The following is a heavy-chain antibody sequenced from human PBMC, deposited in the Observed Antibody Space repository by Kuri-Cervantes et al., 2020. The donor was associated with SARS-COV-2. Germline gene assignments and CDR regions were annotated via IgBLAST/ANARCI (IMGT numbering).Heavy chain of an antibody. CDR2: INWNGGST. CDR1: GFTFDDYG. Sequence: GGSLRLSCAASGFTFDDYGMSWVRQAPGKGLEWVSGINWNGGSTGYAGSVKGRFTISRDNAKNSLYLQMNSLRAEDTALYYCARGDRYGDYQTFDYWGQGTLVTVSS. J-gene: IGHJ4*02. D-gene: IGHD4-17*01. CDR3: ARGDRYGDYQTFDY. V-gene: IGHV3-20*04.